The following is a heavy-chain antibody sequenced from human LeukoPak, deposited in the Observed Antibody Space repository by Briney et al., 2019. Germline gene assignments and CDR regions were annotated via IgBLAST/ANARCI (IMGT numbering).Heavy chain of an antibody. J-gene: IGHJ4*02. CDR1: GFTFSAYW. V-gene: IGHV3-7*01. Sequence: PGGFLRLSCAASGFTFSAYWMSWVRQAPGKGLGWVANIKPDGSEKYYVDSVKGRFTISRDNAENSVYLQLNSPRAEDTAVYYCARDNLALFDYWGQGTLLTVSS. CDR3: ARDNLALFDY. CDR2: IKPDGSEK. D-gene: IGHD1-14*01.